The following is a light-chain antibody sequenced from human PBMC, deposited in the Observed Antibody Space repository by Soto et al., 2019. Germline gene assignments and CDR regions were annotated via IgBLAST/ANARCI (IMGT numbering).Light chain of an antibody. Sequence: EIVLTQSPATLSLSPGERATLSCRASQSVSTYLAWYQQKPGQAPRRLIYDASNRATGTPARFSGSGSRTDFTLTISSLEPEDFAVYYCQQRSNWPPEVTFGQGTRLEIK. CDR1: QSVSTY. J-gene: IGKJ5*01. V-gene: IGKV3-11*01. CDR3: QQRSNWPPEVT. CDR2: DAS.